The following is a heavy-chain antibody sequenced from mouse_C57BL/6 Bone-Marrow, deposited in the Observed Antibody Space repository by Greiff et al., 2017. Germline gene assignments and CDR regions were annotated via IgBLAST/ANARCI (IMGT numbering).Heavy chain of an antibody. CDR2: IYPGSGST. V-gene: IGHV1-55*01. J-gene: IGHJ2*01. CDR3: AILFITTVVATDY. D-gene: IGHD1-1*01. CDR1: GYTFTSYW. Sequence: QVQLKQPGAELVKPGASVKMSCKASGYTFTSYWITWVKQRPGQGLEWIGDIYPGSGSTNYNEKFKSKATLTVDTSSSTAYMQLSSLTSEDYAVYYCAILFITTVVATDYWGQGTTLTVSS.